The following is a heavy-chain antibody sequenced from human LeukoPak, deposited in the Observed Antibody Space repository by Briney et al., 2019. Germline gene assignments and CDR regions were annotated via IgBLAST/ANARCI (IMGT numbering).Heavy chain of an antibody. J-gene: IGHJ3*02. CDR3: AREVRYDFWSGYSHDAFDI. D-gene: IGHD3-3*01. V-gene: IGHV3-74*01. Sequence: GGSLRLSCAASGFTFSSYWMHWVRQAPGKGLAWVSRINSDGSSTSYADSVKGRFTISRDNAKNTLCLQMNSLRAEDTAVYYCAREVRYDFWSGYSHDAFDIWGQGTMVTVSS. CDR2: INSDGSST. CDR1: GFTFSSYW.